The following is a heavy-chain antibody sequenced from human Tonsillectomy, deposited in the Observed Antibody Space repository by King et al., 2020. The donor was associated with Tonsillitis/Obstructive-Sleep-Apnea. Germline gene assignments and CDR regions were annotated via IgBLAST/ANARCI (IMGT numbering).Heavy chain of an antibody. V-gene: IGHV1-46*01. D-gene: IGHD2-2*01. CDR1: GYTFTSYY. J-gene: IGHJ3*02. Sequence: VQLVESGAEVKKPGASVKVSCEASGYTFTSYYMHWVRQAPGQGLEWMGIINPSGGSTSYAQKFQGRVTMTRDTSTSTVYMELSILRSEDTAVYYCARLGSLVVPAAIAEAFDIWGQGTMVTVSS. CDR3: ARLGSLVVPAAIAEAFDI. CDR2: INPSGGST.